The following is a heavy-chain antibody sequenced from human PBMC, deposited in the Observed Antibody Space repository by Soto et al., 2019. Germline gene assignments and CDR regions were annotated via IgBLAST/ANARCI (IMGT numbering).Heavy chain of an antibody. D-gene: IGHD3-3*01. Sequence: GGSLRLSCAASGFTFRSYAMSWVRQAPGKGLEWVSAISGSGGSTYYADSVKGRFTISRDNSKNTLYLQMNSLRAEDTAVYYCAKIRLSGIFGVVADWFDPWGQGTLVTVSS. J-gene: IGHJ5*02. CDR1: GFTFRSYA. V-gene: IGHV3-23*01. CDR3: AKIRLSGIFGVVADWFDP. CDR2: ISGSGGST.